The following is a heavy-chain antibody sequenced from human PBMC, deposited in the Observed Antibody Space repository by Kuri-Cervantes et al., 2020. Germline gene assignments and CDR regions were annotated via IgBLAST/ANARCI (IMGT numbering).Heavy chain of an antibody. CDR3: ARGTTYSSSYLYYFDY. J-gene: IGHJ4*02. D-gene: IGHD6-6*01. Sequence: ASVKVSCKASGYTFTSYAMHWVRQAPGQGLEWMGWINPNSGGTNYAQKFQGWVTMTRDTSISTAYMELSRLRSDDTAVYYCARGTTYSSSYLYYFDYWGQGTLVTVSS. CDR2: INPNSGGT. CDR1: GYTFTSYA. V-gene: IGHV1-2*04.